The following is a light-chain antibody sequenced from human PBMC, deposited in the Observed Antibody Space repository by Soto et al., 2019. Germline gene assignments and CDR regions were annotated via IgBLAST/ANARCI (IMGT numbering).Light chain of an antibody. CDR1: QSISSY. CDR2: AAS. Sequence: DIQMTQSPSSLSASVGYRFTITCRASQSISSYLNWYQQKPGKAPKLLIYAASSLQSGLPSRFSGSGSGTDFTLTISSLQPEDFATYYCQQLNSYPPPFGQGTRREIK. J-gene: IGKJ5*01. V-gene: IGKV1-39*01. CDR3: QQLNSYPPP.